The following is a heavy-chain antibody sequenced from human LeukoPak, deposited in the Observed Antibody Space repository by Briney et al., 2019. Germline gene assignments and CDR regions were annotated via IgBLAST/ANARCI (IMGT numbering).Heavy chain of an antibody. CDR1: GYTFTGYY. CDR3: ARRLGAGTTLGY. V-gene: IGHV1-2*02. J-gene: IGHJ4*02. Sequence: GASVKVSCKTSGYTFTGYYIHWVRQAPGQGLERMGWINPNSGGTNYAQNFQGTVTMTRDTSTSTAYMELSSRRSDDTAVYYCARRLGAGTTLGYWGQGTLVTVSS. D-gene: IGHD1-1*01. CDR2: INPNSGGT.